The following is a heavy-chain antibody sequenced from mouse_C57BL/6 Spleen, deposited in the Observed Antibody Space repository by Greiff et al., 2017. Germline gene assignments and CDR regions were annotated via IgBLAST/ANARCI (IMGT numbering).Heavy chain of an antibody. CDR2: INPSSGYT. J-gene: IGHJ4*01. D-gene: IGHD1-1*02. V-gene: IGHV1-7*01. CDR3: ARRLLDYAMDY. CDR1: GYTFTSYW. Sequence: VQLQQSGAELAKPGASVKLSCKASGYTFTSYWMHWVKQRHGQGLEWIGYINPSSGYTKYNQKFKDKATLTADKASSTAYMQLSSLTYEDSAVYYCARRLLDYAMDYWGQGTSVTVSS.